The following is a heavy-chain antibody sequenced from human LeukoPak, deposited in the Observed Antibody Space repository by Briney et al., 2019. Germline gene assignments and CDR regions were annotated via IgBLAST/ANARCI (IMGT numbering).Heavy chain of an antibody. CDR2: IYPGGSHI. V-gene: IGHV5-51*01. Sequence: GESLKISCQGSGYSFTTYCIAWVRQIPGRGLEWMGIIYPGGSHIRYSPSFEGPVTISADKSIGTAYLQWSSLKASDTAMYYCARLAFSYCSGGACSRFDYWGHGTLVTVSS. D-gene: IGHD2-15*01. J-gene: IGHJ4*01. CDR1: GYSFTTYC. CDR3: ARLAFSYCSGGACSRFDY.